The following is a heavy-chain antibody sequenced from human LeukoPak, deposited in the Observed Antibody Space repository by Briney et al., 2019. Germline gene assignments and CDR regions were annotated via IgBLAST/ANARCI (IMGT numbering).Heavy chain of an antibody. Sequence: PSETLSLTCAVYGGSFSGYYWSWIRRPPGKGLEWIGEINHSGSTNYNPSLKSRVTISVDTSKNQFSLKLSSVTAADTAVYYCARSLVVVVPAVILDRNYYYYYHLDVWGKGTTVTVSS. CDR1: GGSFSGYY. CDR3: ARSLVVVVPAVILDRNYYYYYHLDV. D-gene: IGHD2-2*01. V-gene: IGHV4-34*01. CDR2: INHSGST. J-gene: IGHJ6*03.